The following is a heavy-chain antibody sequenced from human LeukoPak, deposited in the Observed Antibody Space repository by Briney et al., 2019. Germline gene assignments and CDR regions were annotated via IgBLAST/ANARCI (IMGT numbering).Heavy chain of an antibody. CDR2: ISSSGSTI. D-gene: IGHD2-21*02. CDR1: GFTFSDYY. J-gene: IGHJ4*02. V-gene: IGHV3-11*04. Sequence: GGSLRLSCAASGFTFSDYYMSWIRQAPGKGLEWVSYISSSGSTIYYAGSVKGRFTISRDNAKNSLYLQMNSLRAEDTAVYYCARDPSYCGGDCYLFDYWGQGTLVTVSS. CDR3: ARDPSYCGGDCYLFDY.